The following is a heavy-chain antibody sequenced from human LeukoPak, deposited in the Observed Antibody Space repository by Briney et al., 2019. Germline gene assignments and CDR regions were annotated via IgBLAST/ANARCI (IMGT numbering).Heavy chain of an antibody. J-gene: IGHJ4*02. D-gene: IGHD5-12*01. CDR3: ARGIIVATPWDFDY. CDR1: GLTFSSYA. V-gene: IGHV3-23*01. Sequence: GGSLRLSCVVSGLTFSSYALSWVRQAPGMGLEWVSVISASGGGTYYADSVKGRFTISRDNSKNTLYLQMNSLRAEDTALYYCARGIIVATPWDFDYWGQGTLVTVSS. CDR2: ISASGGGT.